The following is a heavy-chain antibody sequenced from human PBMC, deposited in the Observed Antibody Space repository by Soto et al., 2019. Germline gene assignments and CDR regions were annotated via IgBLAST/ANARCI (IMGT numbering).Heavy chain of an antibody. D-gene: IGHD3-16*02. J-gene: IGHJ4*02. CDR3: ARRFDYVWGNYRYTLFDK. CDR2: IYPINSDT. CDR1: GYSFISYW. V-gene: IGHV5-51*01. Sequence: GESLKISCKASGYSFISYWIGWVRQTPGKGLEWMGIIYPINSDTKYSPSFQGQVTISADKSTNTAYPQWSSPEASDTAIYYCARRFDYVWGNYRYTLFDKRGQGTLVTVSS.